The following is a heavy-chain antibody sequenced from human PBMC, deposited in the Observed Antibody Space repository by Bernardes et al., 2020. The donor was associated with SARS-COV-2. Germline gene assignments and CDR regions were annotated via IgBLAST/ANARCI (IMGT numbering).Heavy chain of an antibody. CDR2: INQDGSER. Sequence: GGSLRLSCAASGFTFSSFWMSWVRQAPGKGLEWVANINQDGSERNYVDSVRGRFTISRDNTRNLLYLHMTSLRAEDTALYYCSGFDVWGQGTMVTGSA. CDR1: GFTFSSFW. J-gene: IGHJ3*01. CDR3: SGFDV. V-gene: IGHV3-7*01.